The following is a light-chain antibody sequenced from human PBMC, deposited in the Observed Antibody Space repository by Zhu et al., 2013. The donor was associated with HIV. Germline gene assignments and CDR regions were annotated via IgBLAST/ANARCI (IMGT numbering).Light chain of an antibody. V-gene: IGKV1-5*03. CDR2: KAS. CDR3: QQYSDYSVI. CDR1: QSISTW. J-gene: IGKJ4*01. Sequence: DIQMTQSPSTLSASVGDRVTITCRASQSISTWLAWYQQKPGKAPKLLISKASNLESGVPSRFSASGSGTEFTLTITGLQPDDFATYYCQQYSDYSVIFGGGTKVEMK.